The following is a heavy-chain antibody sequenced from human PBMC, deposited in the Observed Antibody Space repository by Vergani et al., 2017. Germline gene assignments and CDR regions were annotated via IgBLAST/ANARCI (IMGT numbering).Heavy chain of an antibody. CDR1: GFPFSHFS. CDR3: VRDVRVSRT. Sequence: EVQMVESGGGLVKPGGSWRLSGVASGFPFSHFSRNWVRQAPGKGLEWVSSISGNNDDVYYADSVKGRFTISRDNAKNSLYLDMSSLRAEDTAVYYCVRDVRVSRTWGQGTLVAVSS. V-gene: IGHV3-21*01. J-gene: IGHJ3*01. CDR2: ISGNNDDV.